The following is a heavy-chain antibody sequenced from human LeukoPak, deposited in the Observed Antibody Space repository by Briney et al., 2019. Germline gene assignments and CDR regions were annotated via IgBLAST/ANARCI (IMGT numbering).Heavy chain of an antibody. D-gene: IGHD5-18*01. V-gene: IGHV3-23*01. J-gene: IGHJ4*02. Sequence: GGSLRLSCAASGFTFSSYAMSWVRQAAGKGLEWVSSISSSGGSTFYADSVKGRFTISRDYSKNTLYLQMNSLRAEDTAVYYCAKDLYSYGTTPLDYWGQGTLVTVSS. CDR3: AKDLYSYGTTPLDY. CDR2: ISSSGGST. CDR1: GFTFSSYA.